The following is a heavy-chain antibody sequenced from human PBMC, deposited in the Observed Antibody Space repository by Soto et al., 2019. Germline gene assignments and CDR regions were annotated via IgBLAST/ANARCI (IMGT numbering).Heavy chain of an antibody. D-gene: IGHD6-13*01. Sequence: SVKVSCKASGYTFTSYYMHWVRQAPGQGLEWMGIINPSGGSTSYAQKFQGRVTMTRDTSTSTVYMELSSMRSEDTAVYYCARPALAAAGPDYWGQGTLVTASS. CDR1: GYTFTSYY. J-gene: IGHJ4*02. CDR2: INPSGGST. CDR3: ARPALAAAGPDY. V-gene: IGHV1-46*01.